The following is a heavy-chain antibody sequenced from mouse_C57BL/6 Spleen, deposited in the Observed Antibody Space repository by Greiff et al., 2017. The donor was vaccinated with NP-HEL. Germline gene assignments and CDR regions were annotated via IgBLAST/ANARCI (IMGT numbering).Heavy chain of an antibody. J-gene: IGHJ3*01. CDR1: GYTFTSYW. CDR2: IYPSDSET. V-gene: IGHV1-61*01. Sequence: VQLQQSGAELVRPGSSVKLSCKASGYTFTSYWMDWVKQRPGQGLEWIGNIYPSDSETHYNQKFKDKATLTVDKSSSTAYMQLSSLTSEDSAVYYCARGPYYGFAYWGQGTLVTVSA. CDR3: ARGPYYGFAY. D-gene: IGHD2-10*01.